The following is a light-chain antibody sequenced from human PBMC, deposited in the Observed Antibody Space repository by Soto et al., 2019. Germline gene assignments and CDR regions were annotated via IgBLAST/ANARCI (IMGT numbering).Light chain of an antibody. CDR2: DAS. CDR1: QSISTW. Sequence: DIQMTQSPSTLSASVGDRVTITCRASQSISTWLAWYQQKPGKAPKLLISDASTLENGVPSRFSGSGSGTDFTLTISSLQPDDFATNYCQQYISYFAQTFGQGTNLEMK. J-gene: IGKJ2*01. V-gene: IGKV1-5*01. CDR3: QQYISYFAQT.